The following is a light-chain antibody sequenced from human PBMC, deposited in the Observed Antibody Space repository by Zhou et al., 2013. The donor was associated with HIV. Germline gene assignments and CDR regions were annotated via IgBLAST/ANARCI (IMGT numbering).Light chain of an antibody. CDR1: QTIGNW. CDR2: DAS. CDR3: QQHDNLPLT. J-gene: IGKJ4*01. Sequence: DIRMTQSPSTLSASVGDRVTISCRASQTIGNWLAWYQQKPGKAPKLLIYDASNLETGVPSRFSGSGSGTDFTFTISSLQPEDIATYYCQQHDNLPLTFGGGTKVEIK. V-gene: IGKV1-33*01.